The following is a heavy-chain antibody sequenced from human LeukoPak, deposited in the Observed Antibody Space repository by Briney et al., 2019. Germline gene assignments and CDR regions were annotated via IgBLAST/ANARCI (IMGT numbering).Heavy chain of an antibody. CDR3: AKDVTGYYYDSSGYYYGVDY. CDR2: IRGDGGTT. Sequence: GGSLGLSCAASGLXFDDYAIHWVRQAPGKGLEWVSLIRGDGGTTYYADSVKGRFTISRDNSKNSLYLQMNSLRTEDTALYYCAKDVTGYYYDSSGYYYGVDYWGQGTLVTVSS. J-gene: IGHJ4*02. CDR1: GLXFDDYA. D-gene: IGHD3-22*01. V-gene: IGHV3-43*02.